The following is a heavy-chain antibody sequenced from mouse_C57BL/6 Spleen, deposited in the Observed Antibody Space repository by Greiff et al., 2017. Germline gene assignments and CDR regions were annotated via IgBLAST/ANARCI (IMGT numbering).Heavy chain of an antibody. CDR2: ISGGGGNT. V-gene: IGHV5-9*01. D-gene: IGHD1-1*01. CDR1: GFTFSSYT. CDR3: ARHELRDYFDY. Sequence: EVQGVESGGGLVKPGGSLKLSCAASGFTFSSYTMSWVRQTPEKRLEWVATISGGGGNTYYPDSVKGRFTISRDNAKNTLYLQMSSLRSEDTALYYCARHELRDYFDYWGQGTTLTVSS. J-gene: IGHJ2*01.